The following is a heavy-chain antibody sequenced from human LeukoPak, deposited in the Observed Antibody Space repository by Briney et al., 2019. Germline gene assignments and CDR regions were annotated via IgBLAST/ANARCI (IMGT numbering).Heavy chain of an antibody. J-gene: IGHJ4*02. Sequence: GGSLRLSCAASGFTFSSYSMNWVRQAPGKGLEWVSYISSSSSTIYYADSVKGRFTISRDNAENSLFLQMNSLRAEDTAVYYCARGDCNGGSCYLSLTTIDYWGQGTLVTVSS. D-gene: IGHD2-15*01. CDR2: ISSSSSTI. V-gene: IGHV3-48*01. CDR3: ARGDCNGGSCYLSLTTIDY. CDR1: GFTFSSYS.